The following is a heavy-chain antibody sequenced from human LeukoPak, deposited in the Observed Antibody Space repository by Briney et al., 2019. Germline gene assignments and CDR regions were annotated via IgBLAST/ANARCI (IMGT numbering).Heavy chain of an antibody. V-gene: IGHV4-59*01. Sequence: SETLSLTCTVSGGSISSYYWSWIRQPPGKGLEWIGYIYYSGSTDYNPSLKSRVTISVDTSKNQFSLKLSSVTAADTAVYYCARDGKISPYYGMDVWGQGTTVTVSS. CDR3: ARDGKISPYYGMDV. J-gene: IGHJ6*02. CDR1: GGSISSYY. CDR2: IYYSGST. D-gene: IGHD1-26*01.